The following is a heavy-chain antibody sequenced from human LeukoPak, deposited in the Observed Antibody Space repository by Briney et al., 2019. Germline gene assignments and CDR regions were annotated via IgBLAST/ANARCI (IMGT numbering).Heavy chain of an antibody. CDR2: IYSGGST. D-gene: IGHD2-2*01. CDR1: GFTVSSNY. CDR3: ARALGYCSSTSCCSYYYYGMDV. V-gene: IGHV3-53*01. J-gene: IGHJ6*02. Sequence: GESLRLSCAASGFTVSSNYMSWVRQAPGKGLEWVSVIYSGGSTYYADSVKGRFTISRDNSKNTLYLQMNSLRAEDTAVYYCARALGYCSSTSCCSYYYYGMDVWGQGTTVTVSS.